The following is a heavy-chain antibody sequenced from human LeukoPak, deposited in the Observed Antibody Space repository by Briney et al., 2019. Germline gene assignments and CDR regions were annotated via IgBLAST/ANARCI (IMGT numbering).Heavy chain of an antibody. V-gene: IGHV4-30-4*01. CDR1: GGSISSGDYY. D-gene: IGHD2-15*01. J-gene: IGHJ6*02. Sequence: SETLSLTCTVSGGSISSGDYYWSWIRQPPGKGLEWIGYIYYSGSTYYNPSLKSRVTISVGTSKNQFSLKLSSVTAADTAVYYCARGQAVNYYGMDVWGQGTTVTVSS. CDR2: IYYSGST. CDR3: ARGQAVNYYGMDV.